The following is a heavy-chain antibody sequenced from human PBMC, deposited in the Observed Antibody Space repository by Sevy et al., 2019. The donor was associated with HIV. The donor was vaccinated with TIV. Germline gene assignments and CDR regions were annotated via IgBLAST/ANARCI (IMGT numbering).Heavy chain of an antibody. CDR2: IYSGGST. CDR3: ARDGNKEMATTGGNYYYYGMDV. D-gene: IGHD1-1*01. CDR1: GFTVSSNY. V-gene: IGHV3-53*01. Sequence: GGSLRLSCAASGFTVSSNYMSWVRQAPGKGLEWVSVIYSGGSTYYADSVKGGFTISRDNAKNTLYLQMNSLRAEDTAVYYCARDGNKEMATTGGNYYYYGMDVWGQGTTVTVSS. J-gene: IGHJ6*02.